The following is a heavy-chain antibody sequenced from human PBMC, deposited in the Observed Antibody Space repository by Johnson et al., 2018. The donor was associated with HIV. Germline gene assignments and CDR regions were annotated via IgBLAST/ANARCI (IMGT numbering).Heavy chain of an antibody. D-gene: IGHD5-18*01. J-gene: IGHJ3*02. V-gene: IGHV3-7*01. CDR1: GFTLSHYW. CDR2: INQDGSER. Sequence: VQLVESGGGLVQPGGSLRLSCVPSGFTLSHYWMSWVRQAPGKGLEWVANINQDGSERYYVDSVKGRFTISRDNAKNSLYLQMNSLRAEDTAVYYCARDSSWIHLWFDAFDIWGQGTMVTVSS. CDR3: ARDSSWIHLWFDAFDI.